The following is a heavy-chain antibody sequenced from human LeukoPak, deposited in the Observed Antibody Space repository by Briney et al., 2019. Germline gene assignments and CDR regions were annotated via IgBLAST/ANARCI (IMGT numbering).Heavy chain of an antibody. J-gene: IGHJ4*02. CDR3: ARDPDSSPGSGVDN. Sequence: SETLSLTCAVYGGSFSGYYWSWIRQPPGKGLEWIGEINHSGSTNYNPSLKSRVTISVDTSKNQFSLKLSSVTAADTAVYHCARDPDSSPGSGVDNWGQGTLVTVSS. V-gene: IGHV4-34*01. CDR2: INHSGST. CDR1: GGSFSGYY. D-gene: IGHD6-13*01.